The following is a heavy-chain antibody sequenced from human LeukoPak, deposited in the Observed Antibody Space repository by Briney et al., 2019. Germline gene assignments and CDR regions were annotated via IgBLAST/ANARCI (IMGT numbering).Heavy chain of an antibody. CDR3: ARGHKGLEV. J-gene: IGHJ6*02. V-gene: IGHV4-59*01. CDR1: GASISAYY. Sequence: PSETLSLTCPVSGASISAYYWSWIRQPPGKGLEGIGYIHYSGTINYNPSLMNRVTISVDSFKSQFSLGLSSVTAADTAVYFCARGHKGLEVWGQGATVTVSS. CDR2: IHYSGTI.